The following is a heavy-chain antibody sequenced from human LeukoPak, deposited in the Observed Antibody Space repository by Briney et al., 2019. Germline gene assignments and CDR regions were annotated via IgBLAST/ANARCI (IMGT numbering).Heavy chain of an antibody. D-gene: IGHD2-15*01. CDR1: GGSFSGFY. J-gene: IGHJ4*02. CDR3: ARGAYCSGGGCYSVLGY. CDR2: INHSGST. V-gene: IGHV4-34*01. Sequence: PSETLSLTRAVYGGSFSGFYWSWIRQPPGKGLEWIGEINHSGSTNYNPSLKSRVTISVDTSKNQFSLKLSSVTAADTAVYYCARGAYCSGGGCYSVLGYWGQGTLVTVSS.